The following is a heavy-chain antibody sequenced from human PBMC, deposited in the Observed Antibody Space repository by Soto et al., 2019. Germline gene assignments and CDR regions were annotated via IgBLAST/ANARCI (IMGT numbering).Heavy chain of an antibody. V-gene: IGHV3-7*03. CDR3: ARESSSGWYFFDY. D-gene: IGHD6-19*01. Sequence: PGGSLRLSCGASGFIFSSHWMSWARQAPGKGLEWVANIKQDGSEKYYVDSVKGRFTISRENAKNSLYLQVSSLRAEDTAVYYCARESSSGWYFFDYWGQGTLFTV. CDR1: GFIFSSHW. CDR2: IKQDGSEK. J-gene: IGHJ4*02.